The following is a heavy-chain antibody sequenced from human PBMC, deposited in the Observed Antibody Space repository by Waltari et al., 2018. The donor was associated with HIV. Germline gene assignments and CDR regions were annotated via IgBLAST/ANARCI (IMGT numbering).Heavy chain of an antibody. J-gene: IGHJ4*02. CDR2: IYNSVST. V-gene: IGHV4-38-2*02. Sequence: QVQLQESGPGLVKPSETLSLTCTVSGYSISCGYYWGWIRQPPGKGLEWIGNIYNSVSTYHNPSLKSRVTRSVDTSKNLFSLKLSSVTAADTAVYYCASPGGVVTAIREYFDYWGQGTLVTVSS. CDR1: GYSISCGYY. CDR3: ASPGGVVTAIREYFDY. D-gene: IGHD2-21*02.